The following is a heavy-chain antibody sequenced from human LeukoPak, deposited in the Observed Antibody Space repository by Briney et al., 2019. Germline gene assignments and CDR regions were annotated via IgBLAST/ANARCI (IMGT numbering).Heavy chain of an antibody. J-gene: IGHJ3*02. V-gene: IGHV4-39*07. CDR3: ARAGRDFWSGYYAFDI. CDR1: GGSISSSSYY. Sequence: KPSETLSLTCTVSGGSISSSSYYWGWIRQPPGKGLEWIGSIYYSGSTYYNPSLKSRVTISVDTSKNQFSLKLSSVTAADTAVYYCARAGRDFWSGYYAFDIWGQGTMVTVSS. CDR2: IYYSGST. D-gene: IGHD3-3*01.